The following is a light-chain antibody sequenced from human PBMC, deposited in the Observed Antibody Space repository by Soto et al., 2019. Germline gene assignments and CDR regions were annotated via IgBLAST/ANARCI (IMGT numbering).Light chain of an antibody. CDR2: GND. J-gene: IGLJ1*01. CDR3: AAWDDSLNAVV. CDR1: SSNIGGNT. Sequence: QAVVTQPPSASGTPGQRVTISCSGSSSNIGGNTVNWYQQLPGTAPKLLIYGNDQRPSGVPDRFSGSKSGTSASLAISGLQSEDEADYYCAAWDDSLNAVVFGTGTKLTVL. V-gene: IGLV1-44*01.